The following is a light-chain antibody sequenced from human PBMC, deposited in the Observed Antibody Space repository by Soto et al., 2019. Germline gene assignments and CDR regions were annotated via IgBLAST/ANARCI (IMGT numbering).Light chain of an antibody. CDR1: QSINSNY. CDR2: GAS. V-gene: IGKV3-20*01. J-gene: IGKJ2*01. CDR3: HQYDNTPQT. Sequence: VMTQSPGTLSLSPGERATLSCRASQSINSNYLAWYQQKPGQAPRPLIYGASSRPTGIPDRFSGSGSGTDFSLTISRLEPEDFAVYYCHQYDNTPQTFGQGTKVDIK.